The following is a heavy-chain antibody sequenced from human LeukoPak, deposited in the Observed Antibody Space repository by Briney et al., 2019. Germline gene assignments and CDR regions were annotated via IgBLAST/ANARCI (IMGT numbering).Heavy chain of an antibody. J-gene: IGHJ6*03. V-gene: IGHV4-34*01. Sequence: SETLSLTCAVYGGSFSGYYWSWIRQPPGKGLEWIGEINHSGSTNYNPSLKSRVTISVDTSKNQFSLKLSSVTAADTAVYYCARGGKSSSWYYYYYMDVWGKGTTVTVSS. CDR1: GGSFSGYY. D-gene: IGHD6-13*01. CDR2: INHSGST. CDR3: ARGGKSSSWYYYYYMDV.